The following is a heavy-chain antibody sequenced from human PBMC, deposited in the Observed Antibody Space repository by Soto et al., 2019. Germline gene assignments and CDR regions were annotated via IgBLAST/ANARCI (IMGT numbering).Heavy chain of an antibody. CDR3: AKDLTVTVTPVNRGGDYYGMAA. V-gene: IGHV3-23*01. D-gene: IGHD3-22*01. J-gene: IGHJ6*02. CDR2: INGSGVCT. CDR1: GSTFSSYA. Sequence: LRPSSAASGSTFSSYAISWVPQAPGKGLERVTAINGSGVCTYYASPVKGSFTISRDNSKNTLYLQMNSLRVEDTAVYDCAKDLTVTVTPVNRGGDYYGMAAWGQGTTFTVS.